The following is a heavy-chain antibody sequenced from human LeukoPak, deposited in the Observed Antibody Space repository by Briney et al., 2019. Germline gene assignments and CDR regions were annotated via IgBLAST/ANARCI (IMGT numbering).Heavy chain of an antibody. D-gene: IGHD2-2*01. J-gene: IGHJ5*02. Sequence: SETLSLTCTVSGGSISPYYWSWIRQPPGKGLEWIGYIYYSGSTNYNPSLKSRVTISLDTSKNQFSLKLSSVTAADTAVYYCAREVVVPAAANWFDPWGQGTLVTVSS. CDR1: GGSISPYY. CDR2: IYYSGST. V-gene: IGHV4-59*01. CDR3: AREVVVPAAANWFDP.